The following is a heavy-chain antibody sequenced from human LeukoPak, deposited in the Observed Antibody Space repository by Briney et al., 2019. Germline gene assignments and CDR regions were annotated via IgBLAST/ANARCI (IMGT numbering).Heavy chain of an antibody. Sequence: PGGSLRLSCAASGFTFSRHWMSWVRQAPGKGLEWVAVISYDGSNKYYADSVKGRFTISRDNSKNTLYLQMNSLRAEDTAVYYCARGRSGGAFDIWGQGTMVTVSS. V-gene: IGHV3-30-3*01. CDR3: ARGRSGGAFDI. CDR1: GFTFSRHW. J-gene: IGHJ3*02. CDR2: ISYDGSNK. D-gene: IGHD3-10*01.